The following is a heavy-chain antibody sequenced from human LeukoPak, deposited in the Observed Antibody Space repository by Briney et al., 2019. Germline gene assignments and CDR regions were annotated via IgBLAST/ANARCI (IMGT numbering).Heavy chain of an antibody. D-gene: IGHD1-7*01. J-gene: IGHJ4*02. CDR2: IQFDGSDK. V-gene: IGHV3-30*02. Sequence: GGSLRLSCAASGFRFSSYAMHWVRQAPGKGLQWVAFIQFDGSDKYYADSVKGRFTISRDNSKNTPYLQMNSLRTEDTAVYYCAKDGLKLQKYYFDYWGQGTLVTVSS. CDR3: AKDGLKLQKYYFDY. CDR1: GFRFSSYA.